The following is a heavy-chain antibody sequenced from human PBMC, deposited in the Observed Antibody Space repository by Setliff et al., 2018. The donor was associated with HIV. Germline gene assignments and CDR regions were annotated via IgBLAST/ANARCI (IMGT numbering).Heavy chain of an antibody. J-gene: IGHJ6*03. D-gene: IGHD3-10*01. CDR2: VNAGNGIT. Sequence: ASVKVSCKASGYTFTSYAMHWVRQAPGQRLEWMGWVNAGNGITKYSQKFQGRVTITRDTSASTAYMELSSLRSEDTAVYYCARGVWYLRPYYYYYYMDVWGKGTTVTVSS. V-gene: IGHV1-3*01. CDR3: ARGVWYLRPYYYYYYMDV. CDR1: GYTFTSYA.